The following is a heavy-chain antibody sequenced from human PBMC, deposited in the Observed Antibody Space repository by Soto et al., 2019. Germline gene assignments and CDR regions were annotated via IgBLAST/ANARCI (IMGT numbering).Heavy chain of an antibody. CDR3: AKETTVTTFFDY. CDR1: GFTFSSYA. CDR2: VSAGGGTT. J-gene: IGHJ4*02. V-gene: IGHV3-23*01. Sequence: GGSLRLSCAASGFTFSSYAMSWVRRAPGKGLKWVSAVSAGGGTTYYADSVRGRFTISRDDSRNTLYLQMNSLRADDTALYYCAKETTVTTFFDYWGQGLLVTVSS. D-gene: IGHD4-17*01.